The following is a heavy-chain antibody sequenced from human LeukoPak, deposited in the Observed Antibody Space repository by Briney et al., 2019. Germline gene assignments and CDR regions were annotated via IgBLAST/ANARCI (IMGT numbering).Heavy chain of an antibody. CDR1: GYTFTTYT. D-gene: IGHD3-22*01. CDR3: ARDPARGTEMIITTLFDY. V-gene: IGHV1-3*01. CDR2: INAGNGNT. J-gene: IGHJ4*02. Sequence: EASVKVSCKASGYTFTTYTIHWVRQAPGHRLEWMGWINAGNGNTKYSQKFQGRVTITRDTSASTAYMELSGLRSEDTAVYYCARDPARGTEMIITTLFDYWGQGTLVTVSS.